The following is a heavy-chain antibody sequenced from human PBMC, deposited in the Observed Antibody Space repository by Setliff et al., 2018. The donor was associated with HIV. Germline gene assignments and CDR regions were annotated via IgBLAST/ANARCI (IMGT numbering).Heavy chain of an antibody. CDR3: AREIGDYYDSSGYYPPTDYYYGMDV. J-gene: IGHJ6*02. V-gene: IGHV1-18*01. CDR1: GYTFNNYG. Sequence: ASVKVSCKASGYTFNNYGISWVRQAPGQGLEWMGWIHTGTGDTKYSQKLQGRVTMTTDTSTSTAYMELRSLRSDDTAVYYCAREIGDYYDSSGYYPPTDYYYGMDVWGQGTTVTVSS. CDR2: IHTGTGDT. D-gene: IGHD3-22*01.